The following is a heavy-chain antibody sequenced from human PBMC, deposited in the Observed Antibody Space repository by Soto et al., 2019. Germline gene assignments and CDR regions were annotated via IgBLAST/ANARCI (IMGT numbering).Heavy chain of an antibody. CDR3: ARGSKIIFYSSSWLFDP. V-gene: IGHV3-7*05. J-gene: IGHJ5*02. CDR2: IKQDGSEK. D-gene: IGHD6-13*01. CDR1: GFTFSSYW. Sequence: HPGGSLRLSCAASGFTFSSYWMSWVRQAPGKGLEWVANIKQDGSEKYYVDSVKGRFTISRDNAKNSLYLQMNSLRAEDTAVYYCARGSKIIFYSSSWLFDPWGQGTLVTVSS.